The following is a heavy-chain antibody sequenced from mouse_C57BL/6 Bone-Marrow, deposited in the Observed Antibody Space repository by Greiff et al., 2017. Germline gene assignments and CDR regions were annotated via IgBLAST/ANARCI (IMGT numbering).Heavy chain of an antibody. CDR3: ARDHSNYGSWFAY. CDR1: GYTFTSYW. D-gene: IGHD2-5*01. V-gene: IGHV1-50*01. CDR2: IDPSDSYT. J-gene: IGHJ3*01. Sequence: QVQLKQPGAELVKPGASVKLSCKASGYTFTSYWMPWVKQRPGQGLEWIGEIDPSDSYTNYNQKFKGKATLTVDTSSSTAYMQLSSLTSEDSAVYYCARDHSNYGSWFAYWGKGTLVTVSA.